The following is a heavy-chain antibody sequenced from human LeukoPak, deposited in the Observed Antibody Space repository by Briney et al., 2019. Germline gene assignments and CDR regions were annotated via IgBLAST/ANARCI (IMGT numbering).Heavy chain of an antibody. D-gene: IGHD3-22*01. Sequence: ASVKVSCTASGYTFTSYYMHWVRQAPGQGLEWMGIINPSGGSTSYAQKFQGRVTMTRDMSTSTVYMELSSLRSEDTAVYYCATLDSSGHSLDRTTDQSWGQGTLVTVSS. J-gene: IGHJ5*02. CDR1: GYTFTSYY. CDR3: ATLDSSGHSLDRTTDQS. CDR2: INPSGGST. V-gene: IGHV1-46*01.